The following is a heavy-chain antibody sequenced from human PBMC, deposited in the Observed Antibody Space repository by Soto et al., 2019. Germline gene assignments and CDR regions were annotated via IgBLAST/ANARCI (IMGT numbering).Heavy chain of an antibody. V-gene: IGHV4-34*01. CDR2: INHSGST. J-gene: IGHJ5*02. CDR3: ARGKYYGYIWGSYRLDP. Sequence: SETLSLTCAVYGGSFSGYYWSWIRQPPGKGLEWIGEINHSGSTNYNPSLKSRVTISVDTSKNQFSLKLSSVTAADTAVYYCARGKYYGYIWGSYRLDPWGQGTLVTVSS. D-gene: IGHD3-16*02. CDR1: GGSFSGYY.